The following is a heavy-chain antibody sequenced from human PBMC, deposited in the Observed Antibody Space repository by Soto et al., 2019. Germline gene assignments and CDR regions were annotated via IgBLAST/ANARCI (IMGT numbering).Heavy chain of an antibody. CDR1: GFTFGTYS. V-gene: IGHV3-48*02. D-gene: IGHD3-3*01. J-gene: IGHJ6*02. CDR2: ISYDSDTI. CDR3: ARLYYDYV. Sequence: GGSLRLSCAVSGFTFGTYSMNWVRQAAGKGLEWIAYISYDSDTIQYADSVKGRFTISRDNAKNSLYLQMNSLRDEDTAVYYCARLYYDYVWGQGTTVTVYS.